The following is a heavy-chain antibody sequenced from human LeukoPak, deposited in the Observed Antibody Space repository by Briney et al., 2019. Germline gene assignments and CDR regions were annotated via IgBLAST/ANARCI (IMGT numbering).Heavy chain of an antibody. D-gene: IGHD1-14*01. Sequence: SGGSLRLSCAASGFTFSSYSMNWVRQAPGKGLEWIGSIYYSGSTYYNPSLKSRVTISVDTSKNQFSLKLSSVTAADTAVYYCARLGRTDAFDIWGQGTVVTVSS. V-gene: IGHV4-59*05. J-gene: IGHJ3*02. CDR1: GFTFSSYSMN. CDR2: IYYSGST. CDR3: ARLGRTDAFDI.